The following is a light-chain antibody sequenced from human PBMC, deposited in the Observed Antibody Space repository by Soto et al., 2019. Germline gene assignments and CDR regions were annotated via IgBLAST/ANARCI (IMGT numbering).Light chain of an antibody. CDR3: QAYDYSLTASV. CDR1: XXXXGAGYD. V-gene: IGLV1-40*01. CDR2: GNR. Sequence: RVTISCTGXXXXXGAGYDVHWYQQLPGAAPKLVIFGNRNRPSGVPERFSGSKSGTSASLAITGLQAEDEADYYCQAYDYSLTASVFGGGTKLTVL. J-gene: IGLJ3*02.